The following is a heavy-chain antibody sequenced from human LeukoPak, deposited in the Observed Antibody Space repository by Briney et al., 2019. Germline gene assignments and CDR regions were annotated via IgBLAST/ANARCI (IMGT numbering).Heavy chain of an antibody. D-gene: IGHD6-6*01. J-gene: IGHJ5*02. Sequence: PGGSLRLSCAASGFTFSSYSMNWVRQAPGKGLEWVSSISSSSSYIYYADSVKGRFTISRDNAKNSLYLQMNSLRAEDTAVYYCASSSIAAPRGFDPWGQGTLVTVSS. CDR3: ASSSIAAPRGFDP. CDR1: GFTFSSYS. CDR2: ISSSSSYI. V-gene: IGHV3-21*01.